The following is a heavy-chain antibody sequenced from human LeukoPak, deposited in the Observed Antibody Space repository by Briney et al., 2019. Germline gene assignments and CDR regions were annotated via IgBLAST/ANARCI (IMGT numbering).Heavy chain of an antibody. D-gene: IGHD1-26*01. V-gene: IGHV5-51*01. J-gene: IGHJ4*02. CDR2: VFPGDSDT. Sequence: GESQTLPCKVSGYSLSNYRNPWARQIPGKGLELMGIVFPGDSDTRYSACFQGQVTISADKSITTGYLPWSSLKASDTAIYYWGRYEGGATADLWGQGTLVTVSS. CDR1: GYSLSNYR. CDR3: GRYEGGATADL.